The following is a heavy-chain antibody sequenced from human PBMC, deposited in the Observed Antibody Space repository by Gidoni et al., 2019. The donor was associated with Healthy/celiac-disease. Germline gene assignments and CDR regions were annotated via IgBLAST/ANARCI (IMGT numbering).Heavy chain of an antibody. V-gene: IGHV4-38-2*02. CDR1: GYSLSSGYY. D-gene: IGHD3-9*01. J-gene: IGHJ5*02. CDR3: AREEYYDILTAAGWFDP. Sequence: QVQLQESGPGLVKPSETLSLTCTVSGYSLSSGYYWGWIRQPPGKGLEWSGSIYHSGSTYYNPSLKSRVTRSVDTSKNQFSLKLSSVTAADTAVYYCAREEYYDILTAAGWFDPWGQGTLVTVSS. CDR2: IYHSGST.